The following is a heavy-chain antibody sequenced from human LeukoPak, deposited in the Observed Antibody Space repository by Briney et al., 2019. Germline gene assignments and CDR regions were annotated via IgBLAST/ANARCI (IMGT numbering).Heavy chain of an antibody. D-gene: IGHD3-16*02. Sequence: SETLSLTCAVYGGSFSGYYWSWIRQPPGKGLEWIGEINHSGSTNYNPSPKSRVTISVDTSKNQFSLKLSSVTAADTAVYYCARTPLGELSSHDNWFDPWGQGTLVTVSS. J-gene: IGHJ5*02. CDR3: ARTPLGELSSHDNWFDP. V-gene: IGHV4-34*01. CDR2: INHSGST. CDR1: GGSFSGYY.